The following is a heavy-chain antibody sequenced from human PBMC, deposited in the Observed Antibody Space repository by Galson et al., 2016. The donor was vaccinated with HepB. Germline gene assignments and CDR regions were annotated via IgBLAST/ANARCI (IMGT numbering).Heavy chain of an antibody. D-gene: IGHD4-17*01. CDR3: AREVHGDNDYLDS. J-gene: IGHJ4*02. CDR1: GGSFNDFS. V-gene: IGHV4-59*01. Sequence: SETLSLTCSVSGGSFNDFSWNWIRQPPGKGLEWIGYVYYSGNTNYNPSLKSRVTISVDTSKNQFSLKLNSVTAADTAVYFCAREVHGDNDYLDSWGQGTLVTVSS. CDR2: VYYSGNT.